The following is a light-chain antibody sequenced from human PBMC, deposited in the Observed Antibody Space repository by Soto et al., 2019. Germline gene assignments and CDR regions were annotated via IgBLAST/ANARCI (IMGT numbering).Light chain of an antibody. J-gene: IGKJ1*01. CDR3: QQYGTSPEWT. CDR1: QSVSSSY. CDR2: GAS. V-gene: IGKV3-20*01. Sequence: PGERATLSCRASQSVSSSYLVWYQQKPGQAPRLLIYGASTRATGVPDRFSGSGSGTDFTLTISRLEPEDFAVYYCQQYGTSPEWTFGEGTKVEIK.